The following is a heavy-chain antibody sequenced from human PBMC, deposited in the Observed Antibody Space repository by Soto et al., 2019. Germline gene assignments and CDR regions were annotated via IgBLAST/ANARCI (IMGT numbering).Heavy chain of an antibody. CDR2: IYHSGST. D-gene: IGHD6-19*01. CDR3: ARGEWGSSGWYDAFDI. CDR1: GGSISSSKW. Sequence: SETLSVTCAVSGGSISSSKWWSWVRQPPGKGLEWIGEIYHSGSTNYNPSLKSRVTISVDKSKNQFSLKLSSVTAADTAVYYCARGEWGSSGWYDAFDIWGQGTMVTVSS. J-gene: IGHJ3*02. V-gene: IGHV4-4*02.